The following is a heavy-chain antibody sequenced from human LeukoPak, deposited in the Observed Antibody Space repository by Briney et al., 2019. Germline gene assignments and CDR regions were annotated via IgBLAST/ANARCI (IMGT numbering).Heavy chain of an antibody. Sequence: SETLSLTCTVSGGSISSYYWSWIRQPPGKGLEWIGYIYYSGSTNYNPSLKSRVTISVDTSKNQFSLKLSSVTAADTAVYYCAGKKWGYHKFDYWGQGTLVTVSS. CDR1: GGSISSYY. CDR2: IYYSGST. V-gene: IGHV4-59*08. J-gene: IGHJ4*02. D-gene: IGHD5-12*01. CDR3: AGKKWGYHKFDY.